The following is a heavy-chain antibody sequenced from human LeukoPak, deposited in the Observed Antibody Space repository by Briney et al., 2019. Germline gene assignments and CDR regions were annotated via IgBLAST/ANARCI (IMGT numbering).Heavy chain of an antibody. V-gene: IGHV3-30*04. D-gene: IGHD3-22*01. CDR2: ISYDGTKE. CDR1: GFTFSTYA. Sequence: GGSLRLSCTVSGFTFSTYAMHWVRQAPGKGRQWVTGISYDGTKEQYGDSGKGRFTISRDNSKKTLWLQGNSVTVAETSTYYSVRERGPRGSVIVMVLDAFDIWGQGTLVTLSS. CDR3: VRERGPRGSVIVMVLDAFDI. J-gene: IGHJ3*02.